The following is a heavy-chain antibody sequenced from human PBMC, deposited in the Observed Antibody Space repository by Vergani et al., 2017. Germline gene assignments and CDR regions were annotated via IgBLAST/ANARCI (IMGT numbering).Heavy chain of an antibody. V-gene: IGHV3-23*01. CDR1: GFTFSSYA. CDR3: AKSYGYGYYDSSDYYFDY. D-gene: IGHD3-22*01. J-gene: IGHJ4*02. Sequence: EVQLLESGGGLVQPGWSLRLSCAASGFTFSSYAMSWVRQAPGKGLEWVSAISGSGGSTYYADSMKGRFTISRDNSKNTLYLQMNSLRAEDTAVYYCAKSYGYGYYDSSDYYFDYWGQGTLVTVSS. CDR2: ISGSGGST.